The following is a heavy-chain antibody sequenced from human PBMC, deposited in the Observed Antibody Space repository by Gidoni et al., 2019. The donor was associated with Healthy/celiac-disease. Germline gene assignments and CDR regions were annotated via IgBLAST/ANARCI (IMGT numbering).Heavy chain of an antibody. CDR2: ISWDGGST. V-gene: IGHV3-43*01. CDR3: AKERGKYGMDV. CDR1: GSTFDDYT. Sequence: EVQLVESGGVVVQPGGSLRLSCAASGSTFDDYTMHWVRQAPGKGLEWVSLISWDGGSTYYADSVKGRFTISRDNSKNSLYLQMNSLRTEDTAMYYCAKERGKYGMDVWGQGTTVTVSS. J-gene: IGHJ6*02.